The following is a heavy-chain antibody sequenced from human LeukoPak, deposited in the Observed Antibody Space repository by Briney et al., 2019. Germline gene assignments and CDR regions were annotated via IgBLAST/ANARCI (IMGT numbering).Heavy chain of an antibody. CDR3: NVLLWFGEGLGYFDY. D-gene: IGHD3-10*01. V-gene: IGHV1-18*01. J-gene: IGHJ4*02. CDR1: GYTFTSYG. CDR2: ISAYNGNT. Sequence: ASVKVSCKASGYTFTSYGISWVRQAPGQGLEWMGWISAYNGNTNYAQKFQGRVTITRNTSISTAYMELSSLRSEDTAVYYCNVLLWFGEGLGYFDYWGQGTLVTVSS.